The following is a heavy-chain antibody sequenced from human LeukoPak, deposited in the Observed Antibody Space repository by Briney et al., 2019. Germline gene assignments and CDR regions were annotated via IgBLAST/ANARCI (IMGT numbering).Heavy chain of an antibody. CDR2: ISANGADT. J-gene: IGHJ1*01. D-gene: IGHD6-19*01. CDR3: VKGGIGWYEEFFPN. Sequence: GGSLRLSCAVSGFTFSTYAMSWVRQAPGKGREWVSAISANGADTYYADSVKGRFTISRDNSNNMLYLHLNSLRADDTAVYYCVKGGIGWYEEFFPNWGQGTLATASS. CDR1: GFTFSTYA. V-gene: IGHV3-23*01.